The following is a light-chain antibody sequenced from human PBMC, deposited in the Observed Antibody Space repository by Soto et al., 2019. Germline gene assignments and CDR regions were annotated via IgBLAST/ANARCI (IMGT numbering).Light chain of an antibody. Sequence: EIEMTQSPATLSVSPGERATISCRASQRVSSNLAWYQQKPGQAPRLLIYGASTRATGIPSRFSGSGSGTEFTLTISSLQSDVFASSYCQQYYNWPFTLGPGTKVDIK. CDR3: QQYYNWPFT. CDR1: QRVSSN. V-gene: IGKV3-15*01. J-gene: IGKJ3*01. CDR2: GAS.